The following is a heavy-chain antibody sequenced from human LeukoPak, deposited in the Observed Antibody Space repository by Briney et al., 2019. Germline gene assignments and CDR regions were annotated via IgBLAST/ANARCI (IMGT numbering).Heavy chain of an antibody. CDR3: ARVPLGYCSRTSCYRGYFQH. CDR2: IYTSGST. Sequence: PSETLSLTCTVSGGSISSYYWSWIRQPAGKGLEWIGRIYTSGSTNYNPSLKSRVTISVDTSKNQFSLKLSSVTAADTAVYYCARVPLGYCSRTSCYRGYFQHWGQGTLVTVSS. V-gene: IGHV4-4*07. D-gene: IGHD2-2*02. CDR1: GGSISSYY. J-gene: IGHJ1*01.